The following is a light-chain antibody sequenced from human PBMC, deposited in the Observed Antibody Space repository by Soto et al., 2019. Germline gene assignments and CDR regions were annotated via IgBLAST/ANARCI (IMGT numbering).Light chain of an antibody. Sequence: DIQMTQSPSSLSASVGDRVTITCQASHDIRKYLNWYQQKPGKAPRLLIYDASNMEKGVPSRFSGSGSGTEFTLTISSLQPDDFATYYWQQYNSYSWTFGQGTKVDI. V-gene: IGKV1-33*01. CDR1: HDIRKY. J-gene: IGKJ1*01. CDR3: QQYNSYSWT. CDR2: DAS.